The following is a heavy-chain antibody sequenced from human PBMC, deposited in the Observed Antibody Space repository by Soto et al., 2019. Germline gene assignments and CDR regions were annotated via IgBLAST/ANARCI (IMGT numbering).Heavy chain of an antibody. J-gene: IGHJ4*02. CDR2: MNPYSGNT. D-gene: IGHD6-25*01. CDR3: ARRKERSGPHYFDY. V-gene: IGHV1-8*01. Sequence: ASVKVSCKASGYTFTTYDISWVRRATGQGLEWMGWMNPYSGNTGYAQKFQGRVTVTRNTSISTVYMELSGLRPDDTAVYYCARRKERSGPHYFDYWGQGSQVTVSS. CDR1: GYTFTTYD.